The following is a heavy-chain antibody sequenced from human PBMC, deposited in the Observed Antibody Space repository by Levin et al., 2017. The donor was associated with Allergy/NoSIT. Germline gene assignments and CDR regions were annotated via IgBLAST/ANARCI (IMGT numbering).Heavy chain of an antibody. CDR2: INEDGRTT. Sequence: PGGSLRLSCAASGFSFSRYWLHWVRQAPGKGLVWVSRINEDGRTTNYADSVKGRFTISRDNAKNTLYLQMNSLKVEDTALYYCTRDIWGVGSYWGQGVLVTVSS. D-gene: IGHD3-16*01. V-gene: IGHV3-74*01. CDR3: TRDIWGVGSY. CDR1: GFSFSRYW. J-gene: IGHJ4*02.